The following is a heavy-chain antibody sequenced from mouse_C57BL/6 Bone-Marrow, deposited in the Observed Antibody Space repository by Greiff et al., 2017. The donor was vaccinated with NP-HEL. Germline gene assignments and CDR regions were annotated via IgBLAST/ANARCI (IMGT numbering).Heavy chain of an antibody. CDR1: GFTFSDYG. Sequence: EVQVVESGGGLVKPGGSLKLSCAASGFTFSDYGMHWVRQAPEKGLEWVAYISSGSSTIYYADTVKGRFTISRDNAKNTLCLQMTSLRSEDTAMYYCARRWRAWFAYWGQGTLVTVSA. V-gene: IGHV5-17*01. J-gene: IGHJ3*01. D-gene: IGHD1-1*02. CDR2: ISSGSSTI. CDR3: ARRWRAWFAY.